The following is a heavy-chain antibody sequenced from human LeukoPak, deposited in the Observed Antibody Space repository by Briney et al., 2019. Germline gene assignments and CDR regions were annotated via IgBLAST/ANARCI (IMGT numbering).Heavy chain of an antibody. V-gene: IGHV3-7*01. D-gene: IGHD3-10*01. Sequence: WGSLRLSCAASGFIFSDYWMSWVRQAPGKGLEWVANIKQDESEIFYVDSVKGRFTISRDNAKNSLYLEMGSLRAEDTAVYYCVRPLLFIRGLGDNWGQGTLVTVSS. CDR3: VRPLLFIRGLGDN. CDR1: GFIFSDYW. J-gene: IGHJ4*02. CDR2: IKQDESEI.